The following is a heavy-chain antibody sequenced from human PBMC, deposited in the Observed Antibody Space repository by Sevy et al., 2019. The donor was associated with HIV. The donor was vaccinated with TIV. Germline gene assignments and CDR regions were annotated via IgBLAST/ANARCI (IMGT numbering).Heavy chain of an antibody. V-gene: IGHV4-34*01. D-gene: IGHD6-19*01. Sequence: SETLSLTCAVYGGSFSGYYWSWIRQPPGKGLEWIGEINHSGSTNYNPSLKSRVTISVDTSKNQFSLKLSSVTAADTAGYYCARARGAVAGSRVYYYYGMDVWGQGTTVTVSS. CDR2: INHSGST. CDR1: GGSFSGYY. CDR3: ARARGAVAGSRVYYYYGMDV. J-gene: IGHJ6*02.